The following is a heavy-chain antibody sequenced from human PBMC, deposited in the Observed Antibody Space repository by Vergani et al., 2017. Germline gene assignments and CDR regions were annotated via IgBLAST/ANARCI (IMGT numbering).Heavy chain of an antibody. Sequence: QVQLVESGGGVVQPGRSLRLSCAASGFTFSSYGMHWVRQAPGKGLEWVAVISYDGSNKYYADSVKGRFTISRDNSKNTLYLQMNSLRAEDTAVYYCAKEGIGRNFDYWGQGTLVTVSS. CDR2: ISYDGSNK. D-gene: IGHD6-13*01. J-gene: IGHJ4*02. V-gene: IGHV3-30*18. CDR1: GFTFSSYG. CDR3: AKEGIGRNFDY.